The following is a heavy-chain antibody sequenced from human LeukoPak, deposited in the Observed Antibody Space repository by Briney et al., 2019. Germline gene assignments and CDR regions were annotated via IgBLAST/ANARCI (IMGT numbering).Heavy chain of an antibody. J-gene: IGHJ4*02. Sequence: ASVKVSCKASGYTFTSYGISWVRQAPGQGLKWMGWISAYNGNTNYAQKLQGRVTMTTDTSTSTAYMELRSLRSDDTAVYYCARDCSSTSCYDYWGQGTLVTVSS. CDR1: GYTFTSYG. CDR2: ISAYNGNT. V-gene: IGHV1-18*01. CDR3: ARDCSSTSCYDY. D-gene: IGHD2-2*01.